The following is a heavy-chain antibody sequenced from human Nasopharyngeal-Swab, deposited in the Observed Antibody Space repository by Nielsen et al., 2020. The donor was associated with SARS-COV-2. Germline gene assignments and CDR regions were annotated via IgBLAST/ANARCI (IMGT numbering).Heavy chain of an antibody. Sequence: SETLSLTCTVSGDSISSGAYYWSWIRQHPGKGLEWIGYIYYSGSTYYHPSLTSRITISVDTSKNQFSLKLSSVTAADTAVYYCATPRSRAYDFWTSYYAFDIWGQGTMVTVSS. CDR1: GDSISSGAYY. CDR3: ATPRSRAYDFWTSYYAFDI. D-gene: IGHD3-3*01. CDR2: IYYSGST. V-gene: IGHV4-31*03. J-gene: IGHJ3*02.